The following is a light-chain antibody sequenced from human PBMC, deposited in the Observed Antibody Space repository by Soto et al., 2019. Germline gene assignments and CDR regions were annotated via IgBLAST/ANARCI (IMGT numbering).Light chain of an antibody. V-gene: IGLV1-47*01. CDR2: RNN. CDR3: AAWDDSLSGYVV. CDR1: SSNIGGNY. J-gene: IGLJ2*01. Sequence: QSVLTQPPSASGTPGQRVTISCSGSSSNIGGNYVDWYQQLPGTAPKLLIYRNNQRPSGVPDRFSGSKSGTSASLAISGLRSEDEADYYCAAWDDSLSGYVVFGGGTKVTVL.